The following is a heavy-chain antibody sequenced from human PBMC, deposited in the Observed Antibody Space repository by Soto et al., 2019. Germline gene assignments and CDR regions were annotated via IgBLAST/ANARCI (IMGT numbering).Heavy chain of an antibody. CDR3: ATFLQLRPLGY. CDR2: ITTYNGNT. V-gene: IGHV1-18*01. CDR1: GYTFTNYG. J-gene: IGHJ4*02. D-gene: IGHD1-1*01. Sequence: ASVKVSCKTSGYTFTNYGISWVRQAPGQGLEFMGWITTYNGNTNYAQKFQDRVTMTRDTSTSTAYMELRSLRSDDTAMYYCATFLQLRPLGYWGQGTLVTVSS.